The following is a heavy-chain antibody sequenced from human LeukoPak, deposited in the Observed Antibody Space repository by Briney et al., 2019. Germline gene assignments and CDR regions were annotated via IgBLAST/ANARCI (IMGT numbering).Heavy chain of an antibody. CDR1: GGSISSGDYY. D-gene: IGHD2-2*01. Sequence: PSQTLSLTCTVSGGSISSGDYYWSWIRQPPGKGLEWIGYIYYSGSTYYNPSLKSRVTISVDTSKNQFSLKLSSVTAADTAVYYCARVISRGYCSSTSCYYFDYWGQGTLVTVSS. CDR3: ARVISRGYCSSTSCYYFDY. CDR2: IYYSGST. J-gene: IGHJ4*02. V-gene: IGHV4-30-4*01.